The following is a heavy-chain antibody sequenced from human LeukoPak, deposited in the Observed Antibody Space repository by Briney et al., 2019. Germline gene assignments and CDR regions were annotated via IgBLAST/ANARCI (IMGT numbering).Heavy chain of an antibody. CDR3: ARGSGHFDY. CDR1: GGSFSGYY. J-gene: IGHJ4*02. V-gene: IGHV4-34*01. Sequence: SETLSLTCAGYGGSFSGYYWSWIRQPPGKGLEWIGEINHSGSTNYNPSLKSRVTISVDTSKNQFSLKLSSVTAADTAVYYCARGSGHFDYWGQGTLVTVSS. CDR2: INHSGST.